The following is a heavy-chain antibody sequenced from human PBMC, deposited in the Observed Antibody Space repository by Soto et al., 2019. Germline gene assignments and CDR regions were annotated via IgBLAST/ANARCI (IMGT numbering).Heavy chain of an antibody. Sequence: ASVKVSCTASGYTFTSYGISWFRQAPGKGLEVMRWISRYNGNTHYAQKLQGRVTMTTDTSTSKAYMELRSLRSDDTAVYYCARGPYCSGGTCYSQFFDYCGQGTLVTVSS. J-gene: IGHJ4*02. D-gene: IGHD2-15*01. V-gene: IGHV1-18*01. CDR3: ARGPYCSGGTCYSQFFDY. CDR1: GYTFTSYG. CDR2: ISRYNGNT.